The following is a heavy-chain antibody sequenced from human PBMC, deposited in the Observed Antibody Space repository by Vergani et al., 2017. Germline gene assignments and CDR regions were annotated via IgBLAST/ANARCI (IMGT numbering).Heavy chain of an antibody. V-gene: IGHV4-31*03. Sequence: QLQLQESGPGLVKPSETLSLTCTVSGGSISSGGYYWSWIRQHPGKGLEWIGYIYYSGSTYYNPSLKSRVTISVDTSKNQFSLKLSSVTAADTAVYYCARDSSGWYYFDYWGQGTLVTVSS. D-gene: IGHD6-19*01. CDR2: IYYSGST. CDR3: ARDSSGWYYFDY. CDR1: GGSISSGGYY. J-gene: IGHJ4*02.